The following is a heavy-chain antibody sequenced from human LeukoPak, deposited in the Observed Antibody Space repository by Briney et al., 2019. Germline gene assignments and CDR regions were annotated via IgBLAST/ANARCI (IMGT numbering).Heavy chain of an antibody. Sequence: PGGSPRPSLAASGFTFYDYTMHWGRQAPGEGLAWVSLFSLDGGSTYYADSVKGRFTISRDNSKNSLYLQMNSLRTEDTAVYYCARGSRWPNWNLVYYFDYWGQGTLVTVSS. CDR1: GFTFYDYT. CDR2: FSLDGGST. D-gene: IGHD1-20*01. J-gene: IGHJ4*02. CDR3: ARGSRWPNWNLVYYFDY. V-gene: IGHV3-43*01.